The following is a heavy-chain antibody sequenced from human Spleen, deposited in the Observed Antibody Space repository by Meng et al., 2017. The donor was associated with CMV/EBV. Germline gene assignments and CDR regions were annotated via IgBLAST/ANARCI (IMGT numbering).Heavy chain of an antibody. J-gene: IGHJ2*01. D-gene: IGHD2-15*01. CDR2: IWYDGSNK. CDR1: GFTFSSCG. CDR3: AKEKVVVGALGYFDL. V-gene: IGHV3-33*06. Sequence: GFTFSSCGMHWVRQAPGKGLECVAVIWYDGSNKYHVDSVKGRFTISRDNSKNTLYLQMNSLRAEDTAVYYCAKEKVVVGALGYFDLWGRGTLVTVSS.